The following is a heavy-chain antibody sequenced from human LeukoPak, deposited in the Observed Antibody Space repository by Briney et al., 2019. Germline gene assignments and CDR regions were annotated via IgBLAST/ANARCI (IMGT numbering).Heavy chain of an antibody. CDR1: GGSISSSSYY. CDR3: ARRGYGASRRYFDF. Sequence: SETLSLTCTVSGGSISSSSYYWGWIRQPPGKGLEWIGIIYYSGNTYCNPSLKSRVTISVDTSKNHFSLKLSSVTAADTAVYYYARRGYGASRRYFDFWGQGTLVTVSS. CDR2: IYYSGNT. D-gene: IGHD4/OR15-4a*01. V-gene: IGHV4-39*02. J-gene: IGHJ4*02.